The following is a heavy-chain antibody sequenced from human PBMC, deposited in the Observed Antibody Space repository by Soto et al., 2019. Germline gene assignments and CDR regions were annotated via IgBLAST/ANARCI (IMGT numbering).Heavy chain of an antibody. D-gene: IGHD3-22*01. CDR2: IYYSGST. V-gene: IGHV4-31*03. Sequence: QVQLQESGPGLVKPSQTLSLTCTVSGGSISSGGYYWSWIRQHPGKGLEWIGYIYYSGSTYYNPSLKSRVTISVDTSKNQFSLKLSSVTAADTAVYYCARDPRSGYDSSGYYYTGAFEIWCQGTMVTVSS. CDR1: GGSISSGGYY. CDR3: ARDPRSGYDSSGYYYTGAFEI. J-gene: IGHJ3*02.